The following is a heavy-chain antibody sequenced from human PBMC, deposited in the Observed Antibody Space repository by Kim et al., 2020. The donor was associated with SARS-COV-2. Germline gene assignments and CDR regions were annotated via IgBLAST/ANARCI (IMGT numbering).Heavy chain of an antibody. Sequence: NPSLTSRVTISVDTSKKQFSLMRSSVTAADTAVYYCARHVGRGYGDAFDIWGQGTMVTVSS. D-gene: IGHD6-25*01. V-gene: IGHV4-59*08. J-gene: IGHJ3*02. CDR3: ARHVGRGYGDAFDI.